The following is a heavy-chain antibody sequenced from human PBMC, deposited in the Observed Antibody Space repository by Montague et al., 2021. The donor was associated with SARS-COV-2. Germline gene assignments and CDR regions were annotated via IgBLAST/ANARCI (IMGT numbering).Heavy chain of an antibody. Sequence: SETLSLTCTVSGLSISSSYWSWIRQAPGKGLEWIGYINDSESTNYNPSLQSRVTISVDTSKNQFSLKLSSLTTADTAVYYCAIAGNRWSALRYWGQGALVTVSS. J-gene: IGHJ1*01. V-gene: IGHV4-59*01. CDR2: INDSEST. D-gene: IGHD3-3*01. CDR3: AIAGNRWSALRY. CDR1: GLSISSSY.